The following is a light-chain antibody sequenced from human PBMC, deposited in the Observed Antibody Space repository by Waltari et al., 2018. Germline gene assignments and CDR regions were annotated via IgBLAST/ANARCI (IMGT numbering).Light chain of an antibody. CDR2: AAS. CDR1: QAISSY. Sequence: DFQLTQSPSFLSASVGGRVTITCRASQAISSYLAWYQQKPGKAPKLLMYAASTWQSGVPSRFSGSGSGTEFTLTISSLQPEDFVTYYCQQLNSYPRTFGQGTKVEIK. V-gene: IGKV1-9*01. J-gene: IGKJ1*01. CDR3: QQLNSYPRT.